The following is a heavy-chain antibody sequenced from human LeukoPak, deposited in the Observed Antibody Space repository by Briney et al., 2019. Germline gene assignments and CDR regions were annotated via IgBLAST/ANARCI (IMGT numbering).Heavy chain of an antibody. CDR1: GFTVSNNY. CDR2: IYGGGTT. V-gene: IGHV3-53*01. J-gene: IGHJ4*02. CDR3: ARAPNYGDYGGQ. D-gene: IGHD4-17*01. Sequence: PGGSLRLSCAASGFTVSNNYMSWVRQAPGKGLEWVSLIYGGGTTYYADSVKGRVTISSDSSKNTLYLQMNSLRAEDTAVYYCARAPNYGDYGGQWGRGTLVTVSS.